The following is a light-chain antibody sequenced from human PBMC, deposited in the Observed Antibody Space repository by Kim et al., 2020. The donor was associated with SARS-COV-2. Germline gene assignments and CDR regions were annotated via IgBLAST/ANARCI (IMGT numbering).Light chain of an antibody. CDR3: QQYYITPWT. CDR1: QSVLYSSNNKNY. V-gene: IGKV4-1*01. Sequence: DIVMTQSPDSLAVSLGERATINCKSSQSVLYSSNNKNYLAWYQQKPGQPPKLLIYWASTRESGVPDRFSGSGSGTDFTLTISSLQAEDVAVYYCQQYYITPWTFGQGTKLEI. CDR2: WAS. J-gene: IGKJ1*01.